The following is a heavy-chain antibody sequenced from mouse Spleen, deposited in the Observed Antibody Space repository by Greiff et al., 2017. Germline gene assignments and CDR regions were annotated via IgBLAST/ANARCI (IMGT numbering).Heavy chain of an antibody. J-gene: IGHJ3*01. V-gene: IGHV1-15*01. CDR2: IDPETGGT. CDR1: GYTFTDYE. D-gene: IGHD2-4*01. CDR3: TRWGLRRPLWFAY. Sequence: QVQLQQSGAELVRPGASVTLSCKASGYTFTDYEMHWVKQTPVHGLEWIGAIDPETGGTAYNQKFKGKDILTADKSSSTAYMELRSLTSEDSAVYYCTRWGLRRPLWFAYWGQGTLVTVSA.